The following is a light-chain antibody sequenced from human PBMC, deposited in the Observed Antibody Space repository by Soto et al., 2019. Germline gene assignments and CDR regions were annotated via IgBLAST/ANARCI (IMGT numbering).Light chain of an antibody. V-gene: IGKV3-20*01. J-gene: IGKJ1*01. CDR1: QNLGTLY. CDR3: QQYAGSPRT. CDR2: SAS. Sequence: EIGLSQSPGTLSLSPGERGTLSCRASQNLGTLYLAWFQQKSGQAPRLLIYSASRRATGIPDRFTGSGSGTDFTLTINRVEPEDFAVYFCQQYAGSPRTFGQGTKVAIK.